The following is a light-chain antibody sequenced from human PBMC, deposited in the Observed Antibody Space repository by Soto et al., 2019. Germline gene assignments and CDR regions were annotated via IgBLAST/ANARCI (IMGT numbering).Light chain of an antibody. V-gene: IGKV3-20*01. Sequence: EIALMQSPGTLSLSPGERATLSCRASQSVSSSYLVWYQQKPGQAPRLLIYGASSRATGIPDRFSGSGSGTDFTLTIRSLEPEDFALYYCQQYRSSPLTFGGGTKVEIK. CDR2: GAS. CDR1: QSVSSSY. J-gene: IGKJ4*01. CDR3: QQYRSSPLT.